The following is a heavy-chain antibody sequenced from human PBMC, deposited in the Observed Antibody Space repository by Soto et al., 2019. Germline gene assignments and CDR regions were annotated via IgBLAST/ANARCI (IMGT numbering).Heavy chain of an antibody. J-gene: IGHJ3*02. V-gene: IGHV3-7*05. CDR2: INRDGSKK. CDR1: GFTLSAYW. Sequence: EVQLEESGGDLVQPGGSLRLSCAASGFTLSAYWMTWVRQAPGKGLEWVANINRDGSKKSYLDSVRGRFTISRDNVAHSLYLQMDSLRADDTALYYCARDVSPESSSLYLDAFDIWAQGTMVTVSS. D-gene: IGHD6-13*01. CDR3: ARDVSPESSSLYLDAFDI.